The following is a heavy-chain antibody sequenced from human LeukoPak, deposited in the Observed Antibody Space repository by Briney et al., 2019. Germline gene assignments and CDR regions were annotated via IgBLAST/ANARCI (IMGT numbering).Heavy chain of an antibody. V-gene: IGHV4-4*07. J-gene: IGHJ5*02. CDR2: IYTTSST. CDR1: GVSMKGYY. D-gene: IGHD3-3*02. Sequence: PSETLSLTCNVSGVSMKGYYWSWIRQPPGKGLEWIWHIYTTSSTNYNPSPQRRVITSVDTTKNKFSLMLTSVTAADTAVYYCARERYISPFWWFDPWGQGTLVTVSS. CDR3: ARERYISPFWWFDP.